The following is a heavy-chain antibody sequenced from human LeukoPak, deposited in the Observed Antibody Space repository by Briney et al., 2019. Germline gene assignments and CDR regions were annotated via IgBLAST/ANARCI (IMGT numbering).Heavy chain of an antibody. CDR3: AGQGYCSSTSCPTDDAFDI. CDR1: GGTFSSYA. D-gene: IGHD2-2*01. CDR2: IIPIFGTA. V-gene: IGHV1-69*13. J-gene: IGHJ3*02. Sequence: ASVKVSCKASGGTFSSYAISWVRQAPGQGLEWMGGIIPIFGTANYAQKFQGRVTITADESTSTAYMELSSLRSEDTAVYYCAGQGYCSSTSCPTDDAFDIWDQGTMVTVSS.